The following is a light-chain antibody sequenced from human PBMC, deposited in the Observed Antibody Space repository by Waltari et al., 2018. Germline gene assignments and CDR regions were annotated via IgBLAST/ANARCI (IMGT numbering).Light chain of an antibody. Sequence: QSVLTQPPSASGTPGQRVTISCSGSYSNVGANVVNWYQHLPGTAPKPLIDRNDRRPSGVPDRFSASKSGTSASLAISGLRPEDEADYYCASWDDSLNGRWVFGGGTKLTVL. J-gene: IGLJ2*01. CDR3: ASWDDSLNGRWV. CDR2: RND. CDR1: YSNVGANV. V-gene: IGLV1-44*01.